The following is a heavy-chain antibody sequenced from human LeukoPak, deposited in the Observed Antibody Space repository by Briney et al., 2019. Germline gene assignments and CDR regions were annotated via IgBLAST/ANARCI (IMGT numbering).Heavy chain of an antibody. D-gene: IGHD4-17*01. Sequence: PSETLSLTCTVSVGSINNYYWSWIRQPPGKGLEGVGYIYYRCSTNSNPSLKGRVTFSVDTSKNQFSLKLNSVTAADTAVYYCARGGDYGDLRYFDYWGQGTLVTVSS. V-gene: IGHV4-59*01. CDR3: ARGGDYGDLRYFDY. J-gene: IGHJ4*02. CDR2: IYYRCST. CDR1: VGSINNYY.